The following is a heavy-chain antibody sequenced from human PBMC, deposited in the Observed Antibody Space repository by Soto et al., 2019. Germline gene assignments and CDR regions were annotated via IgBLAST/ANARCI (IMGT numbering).Heavy chain of an antibody. V-gene: IGHV3-74*01. D-gene: IGHD3-10*01. Sequence: PVGSLRLSCTASEITLNIYWMHWIRQAPGKGLVWVSRINPESTTLTYADSVTGRFTISRDSAKNTLYLQMNGLSAEDTAIYYCTTDTFGACDSWGQGTLVTVSS. CDR2: INPESTTL. CDR3: TTDTFGACDS. CDR1: EITLNIYW. J-gene: IGHJ5*01.